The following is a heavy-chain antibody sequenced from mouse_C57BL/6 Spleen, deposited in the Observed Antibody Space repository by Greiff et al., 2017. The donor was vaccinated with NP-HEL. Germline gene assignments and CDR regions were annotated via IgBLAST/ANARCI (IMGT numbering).Heavy chain of an antibody. D-gene: IGHD3-2*02. CDR2: INPYNGGT. CDR3: ARTGYSSGPFDY. CDR1: GYTFTDYY. J-gene: IGHJ2*01. Sequence: DVQLQESGPVLVKPGASVKMSCKASGYTFTDYYMNWVKQSPGKSLEWIGVINPYNGGTSYNQKFKGKATLTVDKSSSTAYMELNSLTSEDTAVYYCARTGYSSGPFDYWGQGTTLTVSS. V-gene: IGHV1-19*01.